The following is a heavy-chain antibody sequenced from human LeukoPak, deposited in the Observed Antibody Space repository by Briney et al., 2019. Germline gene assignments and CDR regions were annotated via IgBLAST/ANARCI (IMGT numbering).Heavy chain of an antibody. V-gene: IGHV3-23*01. Sequence: GGSLRLSCAASGFTFSSYAMSWVRQAPGKGLEWVSAISGSGDSTNYADSVKGRFTISRDNSKNTLYLQMNSLRAEDTAVYYCAKDQREQWLFELRGYYGMDVWGQGTTVTVSS. J-gene: IGHJ6*02. CDR3: AKDQREQWLFELRGYYGMDV. D-gene: IGHD6-19*01. CDR1: GFTFSSYA. CDR2: ISGSGDST.